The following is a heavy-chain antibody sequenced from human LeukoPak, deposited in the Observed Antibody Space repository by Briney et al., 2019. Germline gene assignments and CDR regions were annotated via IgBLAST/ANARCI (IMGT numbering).Heavy chain of an antibody. CDR3: ARARRSIAARPRDAFDI. J-gene: IGHJ3*02. Sequence: SETLSLTCAVYGGAFSGYYWSWIRQPPGKGLEWIGEINHSGSTNYNPSLKSRVTISVDTSKNQFSLKLSSVTAADTAVYYCARARRSIAARPRDAFDIWGQGTMVTVSS. V-gene: IGHV4-34*01. CDR2: INHSGST. D-gene: IGHD6-6*01. CDR1: GGAFSGYY.